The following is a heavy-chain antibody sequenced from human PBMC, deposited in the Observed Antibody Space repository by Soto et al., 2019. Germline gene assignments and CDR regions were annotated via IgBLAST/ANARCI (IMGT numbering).Heavy chain of an antibody. CDR1: GFTFSSYG. CDR3: ARPYCRGGSCYRDNDAFDI. V-gene: IGHV3-33*01. Sequence: QVQLVESGGGVVQPGRSLRLSCAASGFTFSSYGMHWVRQAPGKGLEWGAVIWYDGSNKYYADSVKGRFTISRDNSKNTLYLQMNSLRAEDTAVYYCARPYCRGGSCYRDNDAFDIWGQGTMVTVSS. J-gene: IGHJ3*02. D-gene: IGHD2-15*01. CDR2: IWYDGSNK.